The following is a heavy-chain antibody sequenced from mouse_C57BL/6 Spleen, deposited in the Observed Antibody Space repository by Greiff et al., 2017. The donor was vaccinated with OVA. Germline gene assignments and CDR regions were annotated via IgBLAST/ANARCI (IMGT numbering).Heavy chain of an antibody. CDR3: ARRGNDGWFAY. V-gene: IGHV1-26*01. J-gene: IGHJ3*01. Sequence: EVQLQQSGPELVKPGASVKISCKASGYTFTDYYMNWVKQSHGKSLEWIGDINPNNGGTSYNQKFKGKATLTVDKSSSTAYLDIRSLTSEDSAVYYCARRGNDGWFAYGGQGTLVTVSA. D-gene: IGHD2-2*01. CDR2: INPNNGGT. CDR1: GYTFTDYY.